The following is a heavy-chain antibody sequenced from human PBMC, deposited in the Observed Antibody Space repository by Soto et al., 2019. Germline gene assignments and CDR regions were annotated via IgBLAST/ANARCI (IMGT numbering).Heavy chain of an antibody. CDR2: ISAYNGNT. D-gene: IGHD2-2*01. J-gene: IGHJ6*03. CDR1: GYTFTRHG. Sequence: ASVKVSRKASGYTFTRHGISWVRQAPGQGLEWMGWISAYNGNTNYARKLQGRVTMTTDTSTSTAYMELRSLRSDDTAVYYCARVITRGYCSSTSCYETTMDVWGKGTTVTVSS. CDR3: ARVITRGYCSSTSCYETTMDV. V-gene: IGHV1-18*01.